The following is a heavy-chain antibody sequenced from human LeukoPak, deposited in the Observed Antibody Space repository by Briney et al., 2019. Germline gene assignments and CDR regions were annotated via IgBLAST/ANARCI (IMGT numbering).Heavy chain of an antibody. D-gene: IGHD3-9*01. J-gene: IGHJ4*02. CDR1: GGSISSYY. CDR3: AREGSYYDILTGYYHDY. CDR2: IYTSGGT. Sequence: SETLSLTCTVSGGSISSYYWSWIRQPAGKGLEWIGRIYTSGGTNYNPSLKSRVTMSVDTSKNQFSLKLSSVTAADTAVYYCAREGSYYDILTGYYHDYWGQGTLVTVSS. V-gene: IGHV4-4*07.